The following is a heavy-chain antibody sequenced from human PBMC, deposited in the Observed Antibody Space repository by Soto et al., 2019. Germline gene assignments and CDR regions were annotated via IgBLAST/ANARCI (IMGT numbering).Heavy chain of an antibody. Sequence: EVQLLESGGALVQPGGSLRLSCAASGFTFNSYVMTWVRQAPGEGLEWVSSISRSGRGSAYYADSVKGRFTISRDNSENTLFPQMNNLGDEDTALYYCARGRYLDSSDYWVANLPFDHWGLGTLVTVSS. J-gene: IGHJ4*02. D-gene: IGHD3-22*01. CDR1: GFTFNSYV. V-gene: IGHV3-23*01. CDR3: ARGRYLDSSDYWVANLPFDH. CDR2: ISRSGRGSA.